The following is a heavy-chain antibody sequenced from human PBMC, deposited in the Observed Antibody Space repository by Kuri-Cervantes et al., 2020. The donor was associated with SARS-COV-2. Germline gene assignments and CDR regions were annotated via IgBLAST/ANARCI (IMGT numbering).Heavy chain of an antibody. CDR3: ARGFHYDFWSGYLYYFDY. D-gene: IGHD3-3*01. CDR2: ISSSSSTI. J-gene: IGHJ4*02. V-gene: IGHV3-48*02. Sequence: GGSLRLSCAASGFTFSSYAMHWVRQAPGKGLEWVSYISSSSSTIYYADSVKGRFTISRDNAKNSLYLQMNSLRDEDTAAYYCARGFHYDFWSGYLYYFDYWGQGTLVTVSS. CDR1: GFTFSSYA.